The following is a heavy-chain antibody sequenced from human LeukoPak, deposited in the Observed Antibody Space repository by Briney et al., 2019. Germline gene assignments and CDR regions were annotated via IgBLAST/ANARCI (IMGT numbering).Heavy chain of an antibody. V-gene: IGHV4-30-2*01. J-gene: IGHJ6*02. CDR3: AGVETVTIYGMDV. Sequence: SQTLSLTCAVSGGSISRGGYSWSWIRQPPGKGREWIGYIYHSGSTYYNPSLKSRVTISVDRSKNQFSLKLSSVTAADTAVYYCAGVETVTIYGMDVWGQGTTVTVSS. CDR1: GGSISRGGYS. D-gene: IGHD4-17*01. CDR2: IYHSGST.